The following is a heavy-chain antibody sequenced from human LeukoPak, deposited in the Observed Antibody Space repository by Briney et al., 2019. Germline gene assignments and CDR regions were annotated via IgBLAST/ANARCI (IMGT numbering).Heavy chain of an antibody. V-gene: IGHV3-48*04. D-gene: IGHD2-21*02. Sequence: GGSLRLSCAASGFTFSSYAMSWVRQAPGKGLEWVSYISSSGSTIYYADSVKGRFTISRDNAKNSLYLQMNSLRAEDTAVYYCASLAGVAYCGGDCLEYFQHWGQGTLVTVSS. CDR1: GFTFSSYA. CDR2: ISSSGSTI. J-gene: IGHJ1*01. CDR3: ASLAGVAYCGGDCLEYFQH.